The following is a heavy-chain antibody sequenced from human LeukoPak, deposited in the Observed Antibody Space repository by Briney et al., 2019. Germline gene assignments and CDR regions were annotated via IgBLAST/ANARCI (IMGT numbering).Heavy chain of an antibody. CDR2: INHSGST. D-gene: IGHD3-3*01. CDR1: GGSISSYY. CDR3: ASTTYYDFWSGYP. J-gene: IGHJ5*02. Sequence: PSETLSLTCTVSGGSISSYYWSWIRQPPGKGLEWIGEINHSGSTNYNPSLKSRVTISVDTSKNQFSLKLSSVTAADTAVYYCASTTYYDFWSGYPWGQGTLVTVSS. V-gene: IGHV4-34*01.